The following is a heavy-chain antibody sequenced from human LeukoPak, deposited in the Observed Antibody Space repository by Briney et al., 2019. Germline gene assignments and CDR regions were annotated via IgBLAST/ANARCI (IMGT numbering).Heavy chain of an antibody. D-gene: IGHD6-19*01. CDR2: IKQDGSEK. Sequence: GGSLRLSCAASGFTFSGYWMSWVRQAPGKGLERVANIKQDGSEKYYVDSVKGRFTISRDNAKISLYLQMNSLRAEDTAVYYCARDESSSAWGPRDFDYWGQGTLVTVSS. V-gene: IGHV3-7*04. CDR1: GFTFSGYW. J-gene: IGHJ4*02. CDR3: ARDESSSAWGPRDFDY.